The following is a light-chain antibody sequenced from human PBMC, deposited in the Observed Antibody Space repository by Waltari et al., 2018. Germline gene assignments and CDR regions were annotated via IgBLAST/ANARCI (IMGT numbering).Light chain of an antibody. J-gene: IGKJ4*01. CDR3: QQYNKWPPT. Sequence: EIVMTQSPATLSLSPGERATLSCRTSQGVNSDLAGYQQKPGQAPSLLIYGASTRATGVPLRFSGSGSGAEFTLTISSLQSEDLAIYHCQQYNKWPPTFGGGTKVEIK. CDR2: GAS. CDR1: QGVNSD. V-gene: IGKV3-15*01.